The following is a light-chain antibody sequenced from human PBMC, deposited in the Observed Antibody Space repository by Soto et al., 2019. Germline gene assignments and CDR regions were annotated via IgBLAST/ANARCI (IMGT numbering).Light chain of an antibody. Sequence: DIVMTQSPDSLAVPLGERATIDCKSSPSLLYSPNNKNYLAWYQQKPGQPPKLLIYWASTRESGVPDRFSGTGSGTDFALTISSLQAEDVAVYYCQQNYSPPQTFGQGTKVEIK. CDR3: QQNYSPPQT. CDR2: WAS. J-gene: IGKJ1*01. CDR1: PSLLYSPNNKNY. V-gene: IGKV4-1*01.